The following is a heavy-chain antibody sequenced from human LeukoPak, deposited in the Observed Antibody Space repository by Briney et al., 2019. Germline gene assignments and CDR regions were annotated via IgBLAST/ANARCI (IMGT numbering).Heavy chain of an antibody. J-gene: IGHJ6*02. V-gene: IGHV1-8*01. D-gene: IGHD2-15*01. CDR1: GYTFTGYD. Sequence: ASVKVSCKASGYTFTGYDINWVRQATGQGLEWMGWMNPNSGNTGYAQKFQGRVTMTRNTSISTAYMELSSLRSEDTAVYYCARGDCSGGSCFYYYYYYGMDVWGQGTTVTVSS. CDR3: ARGDCSGGSCFYYYYYYGMDV. CDR2: MNPNSGNT.